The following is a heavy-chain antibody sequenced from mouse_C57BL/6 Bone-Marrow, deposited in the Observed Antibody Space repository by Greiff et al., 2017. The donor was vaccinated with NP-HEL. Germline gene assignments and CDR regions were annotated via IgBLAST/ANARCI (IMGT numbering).Heavy chain of an antibody. CDR2: ILPGSGST. CDR3: ARDGGYSNYGFAY. D-gene: IGHD2-5*01. J-gene: IGHJ3*01. V-gene: IGHV1-9*01. CDR1: GYTFTGYW. Sequence: QVQLKQSGAELMKPGASVKLSCKATGYTFTGYWIEWVKQRPGHGLEWIGEILPGSGSTNYTEKFKGKATFTADTSSNTAYMQLSSLTTEDYAIYYCARDGGYSNYGFAYWGQGTLVTVSA.